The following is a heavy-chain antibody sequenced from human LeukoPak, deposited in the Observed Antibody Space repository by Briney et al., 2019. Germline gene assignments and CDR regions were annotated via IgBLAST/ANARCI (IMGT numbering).Heavy chain of an antibody. Sequence: GGSLRLSCAASGFTFSSYGMHWVRQAPGKGLEWVAVIWYDGSNKYYADSVKGRFTISRDNSKNTLYLQMNSLRAEDTAVYYCARDIGATNWFDPWGQGTLVTVSS. J-gene: IGHJ5*02. D-gene: IGHD1-26*01. CDR1: GFTFSSYG. V-gene: IGHV3-33*01. CDR2: IWYDGSNK. CDR3: ARDIGATNWFDP.